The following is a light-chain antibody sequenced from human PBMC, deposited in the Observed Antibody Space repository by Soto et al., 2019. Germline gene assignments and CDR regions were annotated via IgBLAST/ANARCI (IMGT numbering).Light chain of an antibody. J-gene: IGLJ1*01. Sequence: QSVLTQPPSASGTPGQRVIISCSGSSSNIGSNTVNWYQQLPGTAPKLLIYSNNQRPSGVPDRFSGSKSGTSASLAISGLQSEDEADYYCAAWDDSLNGLYVCGTGTKVTVL. CDR1: SSNIGSNT. CDR3: AAWDDSLNGLYV. CDR2: SNN. V-gene: IGLV1-44*01.